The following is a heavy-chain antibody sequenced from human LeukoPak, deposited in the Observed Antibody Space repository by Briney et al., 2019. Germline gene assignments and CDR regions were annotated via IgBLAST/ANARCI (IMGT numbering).Heavy chain of an antibody. D-gene: IGHD2-2*03. CDR2: IYYSGST. Sequence: PSETLSLTCTVSGGSISSYYWSWIRQPPGKGLEWIGYIYYSGSTNYNPSLKSRVTISVDTSKNQFSLKLSSVTAADTAVYYCARDGSPVYYYYGMDAWGQGTTVTVSS. CDR3: ARDGSPVYYYYGMDA. CDR1: GGSISSYY. J-gene: IGHJ6*02. V-gene: IGHV4-59*01.